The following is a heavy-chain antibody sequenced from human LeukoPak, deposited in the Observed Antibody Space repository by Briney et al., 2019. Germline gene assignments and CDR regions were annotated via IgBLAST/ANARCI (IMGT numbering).Heavy chain of an antibody. CDR1: GFTFSTYA. J-gene: IGHJ4*02. Sequence: GGSLRLSCAASGFTFSTYAMSWVRQIPGKGLEWVSAISGSDDGTYYADSVKGRFTISRDDSRNTLYLQMNTLRAEDTAVYFCAKSPVSSCRGSFCYPFDYWGQGNLVTVSS. D-gene: IGHD2-15*01. CDR2: ISGSDDGT. V-gene: IGHV3-23*01. CDR3: AKSPVSSCRGSFCYPFDY.